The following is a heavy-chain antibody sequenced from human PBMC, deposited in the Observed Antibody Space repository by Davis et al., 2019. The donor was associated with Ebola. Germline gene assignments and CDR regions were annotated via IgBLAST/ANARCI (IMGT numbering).Heavy chain of an antibody. Sequence: MPSETLSLTCTVSGGSISSSYWSWIRQPPGKGLEWIGTFHSTGRTYYNPSLKSRVTISVDTSKNQFSLKLSSVTAADTAVYYCARGGAVAGPWGQGTLVTVSS. D-gene: IGHD6-19*01. CDR2: FHSTGRT. CDR1: GGSISSSY. V-gene: IGHV4-39*07. J-gene: IGHJ5*02. CDR3: ARGGAVAGP.